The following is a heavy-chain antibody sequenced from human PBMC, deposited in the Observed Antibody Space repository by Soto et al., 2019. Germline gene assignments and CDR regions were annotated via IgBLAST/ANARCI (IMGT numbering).Heavy chain of an antibody. CDR2: IHYRGKT. CDR1: GDSISGSSYF. V-gene: IGHV4-39*01. D-gene: IGHD3-3*01. Sequence: QLQLQESGPGLVKPSETLSLTCSVSGDSISGSSYFWGWGRQPPGRGLESIGAIHYRGKTHYNPSLKSRVTTSVDTSRNQFSLALTSVTAADTATYYCARYRNFVFGDDAFDVWGQGTMVAVSS. CDR3: ARYRNFVFGDDAFDV. J-gene: IGHJ3*01.